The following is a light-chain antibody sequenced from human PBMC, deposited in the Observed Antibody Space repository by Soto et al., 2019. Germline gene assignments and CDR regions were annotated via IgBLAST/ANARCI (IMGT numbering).Light chain of an antibody. CDR1: QSLDRDY. Sequence: NKSPSTLPAYLKDRVTMTCRASQSLDRDYLAWYQQKPGKAPNLLIYKASTLESGVPSRFSGGGSGTAFTLTISSLQPDDFATYYCHQYDTYPRTFGQGTKVDVK. J-gene: IGKJ1*01. CDR2: KAS. V-gene: IGKV1-5*03. CDR3: HQYDTYPRT.